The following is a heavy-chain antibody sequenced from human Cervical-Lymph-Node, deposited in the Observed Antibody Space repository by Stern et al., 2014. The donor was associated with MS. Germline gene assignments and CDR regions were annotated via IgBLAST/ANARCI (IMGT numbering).Heavy chain of an antibody. D-gene: IGHD6-19*01. CDR2: IIPMLGT. CDR3: ARTRSSGWFDGFDT. J-gene: IGHJ3*02. Sequence: MQLVESGAEVKKPGSSVRVSCNASGGTFSSYAINWVRQAPGQGLQWMGGIIPMLGTNYARQFQARVTITADKSTNTVHMELSSLTFDDTAVYYCARTRSSGWFDGFDTWGQGTLVTVSS. CDR1: GGTFSSYA. V-gene: IGHV1-69*06.